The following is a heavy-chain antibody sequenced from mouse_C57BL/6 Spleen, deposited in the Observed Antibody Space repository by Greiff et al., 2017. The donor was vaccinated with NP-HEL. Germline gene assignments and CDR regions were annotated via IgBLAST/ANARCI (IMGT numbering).Heavy chain of an antibody. CDR2: IDPETGGT. CDR1: GYTFTDYE. D-gene: IGHD2-4*01. CDR3: TRSRLPPYAMDY. Sequence: VQLQQSGAELVRPGASVTLSCKASGYTFTDYEMHWVKQTPVHGLEWIGAIDPETGGTAYNQKFKGKAILTADKSSSTAYMELRSLTSEDSAVYYCTRSRLPPYAMDYWGQGTSVTVSS. J-gene: IGHJ4*01. V-gene: IGHV1-15*01.